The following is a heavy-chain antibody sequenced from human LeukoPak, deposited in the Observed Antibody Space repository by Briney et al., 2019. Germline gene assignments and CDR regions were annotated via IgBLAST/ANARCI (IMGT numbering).Heavy chain of an antibody. Sequence: ASVKVSCKVSGYTLTELSMHWVRQAPGKGLEWMGGFDPEDGETIYAQKFQGRVTMTEDTSTDTAYMELSSLRSEDTAVYYCATDRRLRESITMKVSGFDPWGQGTLVTVSS. CDR2: FDPEDGET. V-gene: IGHV1-24*01. CDR1: GYTLTELS. CDR3: ATDRRLRESITMKVSGFDP. J-gene: IGHJ5*02. D-gene: IGHD3-22*01.